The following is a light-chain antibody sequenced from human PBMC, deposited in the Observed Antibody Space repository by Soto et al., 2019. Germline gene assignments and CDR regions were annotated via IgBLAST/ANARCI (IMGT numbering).Light chain of an antibody. CDR2: GNN. CDR1: SSNIGARYD. V-gene: IGLV1-40*01. J-gene: IGLJ7*01. CDR3: QSYDNSLGGSV. Sequence: QSVLTQPPSVSGAPGQRVTISCTGSSSNIGARYDVHWYQQLPGTAPKLLIYGNNNRPSGVPDRFSGSKSGTSASLAITGLQAEDEADYYCQSYDNSLGGSVFGTGTQLTVL.